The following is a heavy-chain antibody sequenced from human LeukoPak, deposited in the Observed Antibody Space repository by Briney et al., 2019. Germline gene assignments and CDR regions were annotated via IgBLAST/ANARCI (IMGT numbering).Heavy chain of an antibody. V-gene: IGHV1-18*01. CDR3: ARGREGWLRHMDV. Sequence: ASVKVSCKASGYTFTSYGISWVRQAPGQGLEWMGWISAYNGSTNYAQKFQGRVTITRNTSISTAYMELSSLRSEDTAVYYCARGREGWLRHMDVWGKGTTVTVSS. D-gene: IGHD5-12*01. CDR2: ISAYNGST. J-gene: IGHJ6*03. CDR1: GYTFTSYG.